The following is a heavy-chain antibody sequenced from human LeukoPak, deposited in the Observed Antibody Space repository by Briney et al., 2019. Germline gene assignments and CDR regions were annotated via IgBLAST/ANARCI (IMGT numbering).Heavy chain of an antibody. J-gene: IGHJ6*02. CDR1: GGSITNYY. D-gene: IGHD6-13*01. Sequence: SGTPSLTCTVSGGSITNYYWTWIRQPPGKGLEWIGYIYYSGSTNYNPSLKSRVTISVDTSKNQFSLKLSSVTAADTALYYCARLSKIATAGPNYYHSMDVWGQGTTVTVSS. V-gene: IGHV4-59*01. CDR2: IYYSGST. CDR3: ARLSKIATAGPNYYHSMDV.